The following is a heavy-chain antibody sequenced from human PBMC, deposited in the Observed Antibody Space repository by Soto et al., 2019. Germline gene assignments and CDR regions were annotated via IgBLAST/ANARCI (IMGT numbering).Heavy chain of an antibody. CDR2: ISGSGGST. D-gene: IGHD6-19*01. Sequence: GGSLRLSCAASGFTFSSYAMSWVRQAPGKGLEWVSAISGSGGSTYYADSVKGRFTISRENSKNTLYLQMNSLRAEDTAVYYCAKNVGRWYSSGWYDYWGQGTLVTVSS. V-gene: IGHV3-23*01. CDR1: GFTFSSYA. CDR3: AKNVGRWYSSGWYDY. J-gene: IGHJ4*02.